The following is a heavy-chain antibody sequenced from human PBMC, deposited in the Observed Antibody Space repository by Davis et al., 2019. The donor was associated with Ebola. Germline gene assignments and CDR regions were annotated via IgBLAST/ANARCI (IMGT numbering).Heavy chain of an antibody. CDR2: IYSGGST. J-gene: IGHJ4*02. V-gene: IGHV3-66*01. CDR3: AKDPYDSSGYYINHFDY. CDR1: GFTVSSNY. D-gene: IGHD3-22*01. Sequence: PGGSLRLSCAASGFTVSSNYMSWVRQAPGKGLEWVSVIYSGGSTYYADSVKGRFTISRDNSKNTLYLQMNSLRAEDTAVYYCAKDPYDSSGYYINHFDYWGQGTLVTVSS.